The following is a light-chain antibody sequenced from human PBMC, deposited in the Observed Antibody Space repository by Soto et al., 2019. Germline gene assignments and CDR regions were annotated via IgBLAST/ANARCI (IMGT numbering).Light chain of an antibody. CDR2: PAS. V-gene: IGKV1-27*01. CDR3: QKYNSAPWT. Sequence: DIQMTQSPSSLSASVGDRVTITCLASQGISNYLAWYQQKPGKVPKLLIYPASTLQSGVPSRFSGSGSGTDFTLTISCLQPEDVATFYCQKYNSAPWTFGQGTKVEIK. CDR1: QGISNY. J-gene: IGKJ1*01.